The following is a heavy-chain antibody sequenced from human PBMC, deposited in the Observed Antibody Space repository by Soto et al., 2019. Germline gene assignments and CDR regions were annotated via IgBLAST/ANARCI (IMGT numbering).Heavy chain of an antibody. Sequence: QVQLVESGGGVVQPGRSLRLSCAASGFTFSSYGMHWVRQAPGKGLEWVAVISYDGSNKYYADSVKGRFTISRDNSKNTLYLQMNSLRAEDTAVYYCAKDVLRFLEWLAFYGMDVW. J-gene: IGHJ6*01. CDR3: AKDVLRFLEWLAFYGMDV. D-gene: IGHD3-3*01. CDR1: GFTFSSYG. V-gene: IGHV3-30*18. CDR2: ISYDGSNK.